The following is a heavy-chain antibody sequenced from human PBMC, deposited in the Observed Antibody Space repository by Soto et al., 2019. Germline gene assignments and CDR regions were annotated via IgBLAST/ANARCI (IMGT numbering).Heavy chain of an antibody. J-gene: IGHJ4*02. D-gene: IGHD6-13*01. CDR1: GFTFSSYG. Sequence: QVQLVESGGGVVQPGRSLRLSCAASGFTFSSYGMHWVRQAPGKGLEWVAVISYDGSNKYYADSVKGRFTISRDNSKNTLYLQMNSLRAEDTAVYYCAKDPAAAHESLPDYWGQGTLVTVSS. CDR2: ISYDGSNK. CDR3: AKDPAAAHESLPDY. V-gene: IGHV3-30*18.